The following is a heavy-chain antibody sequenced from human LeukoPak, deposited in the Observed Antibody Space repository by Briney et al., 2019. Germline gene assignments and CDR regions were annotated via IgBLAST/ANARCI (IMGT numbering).Heavy chain of an antibody. D-gene: IGHD2-15*01. V-gene: IGHV4-59*01. J-gene: IGHJ4*02. CDR3: ARGCSASTCPLDY. Sequence: SETLSLTCTVSGDSINTYYWSWIRQPPGKGVEWIGYIYYSGSTNYNPSLKSRVTISLDTPKNQFSLKLSSVTAADTAVYYCARGCSASTCPLDYWGQGILVTVSS. CDR1: GDSINTYY. CDR2: IYYSGST.